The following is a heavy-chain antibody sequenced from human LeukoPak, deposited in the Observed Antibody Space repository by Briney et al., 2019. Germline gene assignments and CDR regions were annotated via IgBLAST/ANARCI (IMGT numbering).Heavy chain of an antibody. D-gene: IGHD1-26*01. J-gene: IGHJ4*02. CDR3: TRESGAYSPFGF. CDR1: GGSITTTNW. V-gene: IGHV4-4*02. CDR2: VHLNGAT. Sequence: SETLSLTCAVSGGSITTTNWWSWVRQPPGKGLEWIGEVHLNGATNYNPSLESRFSMSIDKSNNHLSLEVTSVTAADTAMYYCTRESGAYSPFGFWGQGTLVTVSS.